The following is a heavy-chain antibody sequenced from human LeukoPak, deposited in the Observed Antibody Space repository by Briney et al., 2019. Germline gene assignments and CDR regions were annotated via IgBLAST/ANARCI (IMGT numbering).Heavy chain of an antibody. CDR2: IIPIFGTA. D-gene: IGHD3-22*01. Sequence: GASVKVSCKASGGTFSSYAISWVRQAPGQGLEWMGGIIPIFGTANYAQKFQGRVTITADESTSTAYMELSSLRSEDTAVYYCARHCDSSGYYLEDAFDIWGQGTMVTVSS. CDR3: ARHCDSSGYYLEDAFDI. J-gene: IGHJ3*02. CDR1: GGTFSSYA. V-gene: IGHV1-69*13.